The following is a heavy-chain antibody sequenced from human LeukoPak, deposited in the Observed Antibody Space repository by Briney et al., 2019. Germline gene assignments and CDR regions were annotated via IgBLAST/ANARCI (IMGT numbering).Heavy chain of an antibody. J-gene: IGHJ4*02. D-gene: IGHD2-15*01. CDR2: IWYDGSNK. Sequence: GGSLRLSCAASEFTFSSYGMHWVRQAPGKGLEWVAVIWYDGSNKYYADSVKSRFTISRDNSKNTLYLQLNSLRAEDTAVYYCARDPPYCSGGSCYPDYWGQGTLVTVSS. V-gene: IGHV3-33*01. CDR3: ARDPPYCSGGSCYPDY. CDR1: EFTFSSYG.